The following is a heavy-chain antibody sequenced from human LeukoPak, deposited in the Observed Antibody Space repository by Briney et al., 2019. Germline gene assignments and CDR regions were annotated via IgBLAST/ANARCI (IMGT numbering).Heavy chain of an antibody. J-gene: IGHJ4*02. Sequence: GGSLRLSCAASGFTFSSYGMHWVRQAPGKGLEWVAVISYDGSNKYYADSVKGRFTISRDNAKSSLYLQMDNLRAEDTAVYYCSNGIYSSSYWGRGTLVTVSS. CDR1: GFTFSSYG. CDR3: SNGIYSSSY. V-gene: IGHV3-30*03. D-gene: IGHD6-6*01. CDR2: ISYDGSNK.